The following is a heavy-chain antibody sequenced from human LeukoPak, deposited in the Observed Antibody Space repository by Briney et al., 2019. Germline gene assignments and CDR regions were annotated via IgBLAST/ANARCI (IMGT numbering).Heavy chain of an antibody. CDR3: AKVRSGWYAIDY. J-gene: IGHJ4*02. CDR1: GFTFDNYA. CDR2: ISWNSGSI. Sequence: GRSLRLSCAASGFTFDNYAMHWVRQAPGKGLEWVSGISWNSGSIGYADSVKGRFTISRDNAKNSLYLQMNSLRAEDMALYYCAKVRSGWYAIDYWGQGTLVTVSS. D-gene: IGHD6-19*01. V-gene: IGHV3-9*03.